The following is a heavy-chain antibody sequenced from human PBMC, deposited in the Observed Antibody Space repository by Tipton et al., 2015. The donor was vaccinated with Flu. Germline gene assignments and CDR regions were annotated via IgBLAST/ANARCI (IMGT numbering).Heavy chain of an antibody. D-gene: IGHD5-12*01. V-gene: IGHV3-48*01. J-gene: IGHJ3*02. CDR2: ISSSSSTI. CDR1: GFTFSSYS. CDR3: ARTEATWGMGAFDI. Sequence: GSLRLSCAASGFTFSSYSMNWVRQAPGKGLERVSYISSSSSTIYYADSVKGRFTISRDNAKNSLYLQMNSLRAEDTAVYYCARTEATWGMGAFDIWGQGTMVTVSS.